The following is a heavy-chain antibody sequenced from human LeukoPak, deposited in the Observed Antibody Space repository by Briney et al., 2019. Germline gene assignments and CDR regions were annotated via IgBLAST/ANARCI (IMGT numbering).Heavy chain of an antibody. CDR2: ISYDGSNK. D-gene: IGHD4-17*01. J-gene: IGHJ6*02. Sequence: PGRSLRLSCAASGFTFSSYGMHWVRQAPGKGLEWVAVISYDGSNKYYADSVKGRFTISRDNAKNSLYLQMNSLRAEDTAVYYCARGSPDYGGNSFSLMDVWGQGTTVTVSS. CDR1: GFTFSSYG. CDR3: ARGSPDYGGNSFSLMDV. V-gene: IGHV3-30*03.